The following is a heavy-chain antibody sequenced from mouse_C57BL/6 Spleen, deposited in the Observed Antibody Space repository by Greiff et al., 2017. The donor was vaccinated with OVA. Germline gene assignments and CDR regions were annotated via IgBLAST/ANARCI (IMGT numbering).Heavy chain of an antibody. Sequence: EVHLVESGGDLVKPGGSLKLSCAASGFTFSSYGMSWVRQTPDKRLEWVATISSGGSYTYYPDSVKGRFTISRDNAKNTLYLQMSRLKSEDTAMYYGARHTRNSSGYLYYLDYWGQGTTLTVSS. J-gene: IGHJ2*01. CDR2: ISSGGSYT. CDR3: ARHTRNSSGYLYYLDY. V-gene: IGHV5-6*01. CDR1: GFTFSSYG. D-gene: IGHD3-2*02.